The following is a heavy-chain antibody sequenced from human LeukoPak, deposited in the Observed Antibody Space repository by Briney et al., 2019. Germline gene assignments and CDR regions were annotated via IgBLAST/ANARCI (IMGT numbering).Heavy chain of an antibody. D-gene: IGHD3-10*01. CDR3: ARSIDYYGSGPTGY. Sequence: ASVKVSCKASGYTFTGYYMHWVRQAPGQGLEWMGWINPNSGGTNYAQKFQGWVTMTRDTSISTAYMELGRLRSDDTAVYYCARSIDYYGSGPTGYWGQGTLVTVSS. J-gene: IGHJ4*02. V-gene: IGHV1-2*04. CDR2: INPNSGGT. CDR1: GYTFTGYY.